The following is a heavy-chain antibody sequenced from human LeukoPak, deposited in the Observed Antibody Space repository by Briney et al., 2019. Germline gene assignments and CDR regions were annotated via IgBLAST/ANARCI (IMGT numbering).Heavy chain of an antibody. Sequence: GGSLRLSCAASGFTFSSYSMNWVRQAPGKGLEWVSYISSSSSTIYYADSVKGRFTISRDNSKNTLYLQMNSLRVEDTAVYNCAKGLISGYYYHAFDIWGQRTMVTVSS. D-gene: IGHD3-22*01. V-gene: IGHV3-48*01. CDR2: ISSSSSTI. CDR1: GFTFSSYS. CDR3: AKGLISGYYYHAFDI. J-gene: IGHJ3*02.